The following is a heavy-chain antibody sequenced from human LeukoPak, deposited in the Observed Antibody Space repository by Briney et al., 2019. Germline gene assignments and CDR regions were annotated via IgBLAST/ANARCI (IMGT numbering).Heavy chain of an antibody. J-gene: IGHJ4*02. D-gene: IGHD1-26*01. CDR2: IYYSGST. CDR1: GGSISGYY. CDR3: ARSDYTIRLDS. Sequence: SETLSLTCTVSGGSISGYYWSWIRQPPGKGLEWIGHIYYSGSTNYNPSLKSRVTISVDTSKNQFSLKLSSVTAADTAVYYCARSDYTIRLDSWGQGTLVTVSS. V-gene: IGHV4-59*01.